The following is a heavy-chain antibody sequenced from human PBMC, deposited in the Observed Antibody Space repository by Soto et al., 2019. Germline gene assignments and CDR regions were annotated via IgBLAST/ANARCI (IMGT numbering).Heavy chain of an antibody. J-gene: IGHJ1*01. CDR2: INHSGNT. CDR3: ARGLRDSSGYYHVHYFQH. CDR1: GGSFSGYF. D-gene: IGHD3-22*01. V-gene: IGHV4-34*01. Sequence: QVQLHQWGAGLLKPSDTLSLTCAVYGGSFSGYFWTWIRQPPGKGLEWIGEINHSGNTNYSPSLKSRVTISLDTSKNHFSLKLSSVTAADPAVYYCARGLRDSSGYYHVHYFQHWGQGTLVTVSS.